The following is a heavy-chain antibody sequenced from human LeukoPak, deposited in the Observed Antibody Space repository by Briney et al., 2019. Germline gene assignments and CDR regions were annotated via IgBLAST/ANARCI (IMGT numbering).Heavy chain of an antibody. Sequence: PGGSLRLSCAASGFTFSSYAMSWVRQAPGKGLEWVSAISGSGGSTYYADSVKGRLTISRDNSKNTLYLQMNSLRAEDTAVYYCAKADDSSGYGDYWGQGTLVTVSS. CDR1: GFTFSSYA. D-gene: IGHD3-22*01. CDR2: ISGSGGST. CDR3: AKADDSSGYGDY. V-gene: IGHV3-23*01. J-gene: IGHJ4*02.